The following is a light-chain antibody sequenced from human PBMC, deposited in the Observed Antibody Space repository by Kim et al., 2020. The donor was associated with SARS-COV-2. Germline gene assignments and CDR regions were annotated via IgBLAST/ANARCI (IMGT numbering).Light chain of an antibody. V-gene: IGLV3-1*01. Sequence: VSPGQTASITCSGDKLGDKYACWYQQKPGQAPVLDIYQDSKRPSGIPERFSGSNSGNTATLTISGTQAMDEADYYCQAWDSSTVGFGGGTQLTVL. J-gene: IGLJ2*01. CDR3: QAWDSSTVG. CDR1: KLGDKY. CDR2: QDS.